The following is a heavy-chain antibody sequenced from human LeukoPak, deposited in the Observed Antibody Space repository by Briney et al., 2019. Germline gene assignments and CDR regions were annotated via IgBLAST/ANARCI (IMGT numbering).Heavy chain of an antibody. CDR3: AREKFLEWYAVAGTFGYFDY. J-gene: IGHJ4*02. V-gene: IGHV3-7*03. CDR2: IKQDGSEK. CDR1: GFTFSNYW. D-gene: IGHD6-19*01. Sequence: GGSLRLSCAASGFTFSNYWMSWVRQAPGKGLEWVANIKQDGSEKYYVDSVKGRFTFSRDNAKNSLYLQMNSLRAEDTAVYYCAREKFLEWYAVAGTFGYFDYWGQGTLVTVSS.